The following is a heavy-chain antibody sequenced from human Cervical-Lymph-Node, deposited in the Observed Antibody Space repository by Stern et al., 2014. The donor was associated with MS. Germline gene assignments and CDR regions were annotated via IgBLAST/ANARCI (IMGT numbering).Heavy chain of an antibody. J-gene: IGHJ4*02. CDR1: GGSISTTGYY. D-gene: IGHD3-16*01. Sequence: QLQESGPGLAKPSQTLSLTCTVSGGSISTTGYYWTWIRQHPGKGLEWIGYIHYRGSTYYNPSLKSRGTISVDTSKNQFSLNLTSVTAADTALYYCARSDRLWGSFDYWGQGSLVTVSS. V-gene: IGHV4-31*03. CDR2: IHYRGST. CDR3: ARSDRLWGSFDY.